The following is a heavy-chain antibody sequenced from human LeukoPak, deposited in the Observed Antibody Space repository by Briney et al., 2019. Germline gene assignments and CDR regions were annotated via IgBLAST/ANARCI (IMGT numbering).Heavy chain of an antibody. CDR2: IYYSGST. Sequence: PSETLSLTCTVSGGSISSSSYYWGWIRQPPGKGLEWIGSIYYSGSTYYNPSLKSRVTISVDTSKNQFSLKLSSVTAADTAVYYCARQYVRFLEWLFQADAFDIWGQGTMVTVSS. CDR3: ARQYVRFLEWLFQADAFDI. D-gene: IGHD3-3*01. V-gene: IGHV4-39*01. J-gene: IGHJ3*02. CDR1: GGSISSSSYY.